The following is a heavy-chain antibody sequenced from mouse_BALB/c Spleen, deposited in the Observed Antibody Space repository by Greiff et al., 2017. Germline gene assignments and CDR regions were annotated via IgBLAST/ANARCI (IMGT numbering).Heavy chain of an antibody. J-gene: IGHJ3*01. CDR1: GFTFTDYY. CDR2: IRNKANGYTT. Sequence: EVKVVESGGGLVQPGGSLRLSCATSGFTFTDYYMSWVRQPPGKALEWLGFIRNKANGYTTEYSASVKGRFTISRDNSQSILYLQMNTLRAEDSATYYCARDTGRGFAYWGQGTLVTVSA. V-gene: IGHV7-3*02. CDR3: ARDTGRGFAY.